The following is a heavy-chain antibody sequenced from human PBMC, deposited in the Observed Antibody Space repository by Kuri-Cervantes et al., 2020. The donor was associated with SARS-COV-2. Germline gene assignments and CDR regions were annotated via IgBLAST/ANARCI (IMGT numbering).Heavy chain of an antibody. CDR3: ARDLFGWSDGSWMDI. CDR1: GFTFSSYG. CDR2: IWFDGSHK. D-gene: IGHD1-1*01. J-gene: IGHJ3*02. V-gene: IGHV3-33*08. Sequence: GESLKISCAVSGFTFSSYGMHWVRQAPGKGLEWVAVIWFDGSHKYYADSVKGRFSISRDNSKNMLYLQMNSLRVEDTAVYYCARDLFGWSDGSWMDIWGQGTMVTVSS.